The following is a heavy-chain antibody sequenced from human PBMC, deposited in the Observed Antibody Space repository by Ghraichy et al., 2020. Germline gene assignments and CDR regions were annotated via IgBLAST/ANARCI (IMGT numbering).Heavy chain of an antibody. Sequence: SETLSLTCTVSGGSISSNTYYWGWIRQPPGKGLEWIGTIYYSGSTYYNPSLKSRVTISVDTSKNQFSLKLSSVTAPDTAVYYCARVSYSSAWYFYYLDYWGQGTLVTVSS. D-gene: IGHD6-19*01. CDR3: ARVSYSSAWYFYYLDY. CDR2: IYYSGST. J-gene: IGHJ4*02. V-gene: IGHV4-39*01. CDR1: GGSISSNTYY.